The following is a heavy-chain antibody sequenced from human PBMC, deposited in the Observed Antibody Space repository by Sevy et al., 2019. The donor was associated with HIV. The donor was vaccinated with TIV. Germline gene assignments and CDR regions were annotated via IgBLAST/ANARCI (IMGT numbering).Heavy chain of an antibody. V-gene: IGHV4-59*08. J-gene: IGHJ4*02. D-gene: IGHD1-26*01. CDR2: IYYNGHI. Sequence: SETLSLTCTVSGGSITSLYWNWIRQPPGKGLEWIANIYYNGHINYNPSLKSRVTLSLDTSKNQFSLRLSSVTAADTTMFYCAGENAWGRGYSWGQGTLVTVSS. CDR1: GGSITSLY. CDR3: AGENAWGRGYS.